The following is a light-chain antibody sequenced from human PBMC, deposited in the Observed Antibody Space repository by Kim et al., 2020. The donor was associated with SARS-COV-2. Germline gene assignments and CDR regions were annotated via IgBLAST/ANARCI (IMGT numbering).Light chain of an antibody. J-gene: IGLJ3*02. CDR3: GTWDDGLNEWV. Sequence: QSVLTQSPSASGTPGQRVTISCFGSGSNIARNVVNWYQQFPGTAPKLLIYATDQRSSGVPDRFSGSRSGTSASLDISGLHSDDEADYYCGTWDDGLNEWVFGGGTQLTVL. CDR2: ATD. CDR1: GSNIARNV. V-gene: IGLV1-44*01.